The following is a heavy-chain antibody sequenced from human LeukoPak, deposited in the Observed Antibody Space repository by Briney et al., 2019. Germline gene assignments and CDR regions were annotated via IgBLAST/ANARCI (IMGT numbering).Heavy chain of an antibody. CDR3: ARRRTLRLDAFDP. J-gene: IGHJ5*02. CDR1: GYSFTNYR. D-gene: IGHD5/OR15-5a*01. CDR2: IYPGDSDT. Sequence: GESLKISCKGSGYSFTNYRIGWGRQMPGKGLEWMGTIYPGDSDTRYSPSFQGQVTISVDKSISTAYLQWSSLKASDTAMYYCARRRTLRLDAFDPWGQGTLVTVSS. V-gene: IGHV5-51*01.